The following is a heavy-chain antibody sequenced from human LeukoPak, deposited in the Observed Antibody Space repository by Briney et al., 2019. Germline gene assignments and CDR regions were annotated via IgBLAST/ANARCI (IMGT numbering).Heavy chain of an antibody. Sequence: PGGSLRLSCAASGFTLRSYTMKWVRQAPGKGLEWVSSIGISSNKIYYADSVKGRFIISRDNTKNSVYLQMNSLRAEDMALYYCAKGDGTTVTTGFDYWGQGTLVTVSS. J-gene: IGHJ4*02. CDR2: IGISSNKI. CDR3: AKGDGTTVTTGFDY. D-gene: IGHD4-11*01. CDR1: GFTLRSYT. V-gene: IGHV3-21*04.